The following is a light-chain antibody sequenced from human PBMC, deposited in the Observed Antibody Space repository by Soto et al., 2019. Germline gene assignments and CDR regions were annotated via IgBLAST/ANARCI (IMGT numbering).Light chain of an antibody. J-gene: IGLJ3*02. Sequence: QSVLTQPPSVSGAPGQRVTISCTGSSSNIGAGYDVHWYQQLPGTAPKLLIYGNSNRPSGVPDRFSGSKSDTSASLAITGLQAEDEADYYCHSYDSSLSGWVFGGGTKVTVL. CDR2: GNS. CDR3: HSYDSSLSGWV. V-gene: IGLV1-40*01. CDR1: SSNIGAGYD.